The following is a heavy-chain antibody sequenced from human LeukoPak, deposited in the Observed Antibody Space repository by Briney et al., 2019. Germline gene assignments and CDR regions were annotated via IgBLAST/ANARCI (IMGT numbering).Heavy chain of an antibody. CDR2: VSSSSSTV. V-gene: IGHV3-48*01. Sequence: PGGSLRLSCAASGFTFSDYSMSWVRQAPGKGLEWVSYVSSSSSTVDYADSVKGRFTFSRDNAKNSLYLQMNSLRAKDTAVYYCARARVGDYWELPVPYFFDYWGQGTLVTVSS. J-gene: IGHJ4*02. CDR1: GFTFSDYS. CDR3: ARARVGDYWELPVPYFFDY. D-gene: IGHD1-26*01.